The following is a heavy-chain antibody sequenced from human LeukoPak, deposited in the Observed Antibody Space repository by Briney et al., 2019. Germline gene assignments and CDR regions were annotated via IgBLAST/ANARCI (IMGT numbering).Heavy chain of an antibody. V-gene: IGHV1-69*02. D-gene: IGHD6-19*01. CDR3: ARAEKAVAGTAVDH. J-gene: IGHJ4*02. CDR1: GGTFSSYT. CDR2: IIPILGVA. Sequence: ASVKVSCKASGGTFSSYTISWVRQAPGQGLEWMGRIIPILGVANYAQKFQGRVTITADKSTSTAYMELSSLRSEDTAVYYCARAEKAVAGTAVDHWGQGTLVTVSS.